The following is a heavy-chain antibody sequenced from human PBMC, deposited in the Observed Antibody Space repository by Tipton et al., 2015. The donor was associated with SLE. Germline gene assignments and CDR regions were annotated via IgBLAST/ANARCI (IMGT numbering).Heavy chain of an antibody. V-gene: IGHV3-30*02. D-gene: IGHD5-18*01. J-gene: IGHJ3*02. CDR2: IRYDGSNK. Sequence: SLRLSCAASGFTFSSYGMHWVRQTPGKGLEWVAFIRYDGSNKYYADSVKGRFTISRDNSKNTLYLQMNSLRAEDTAVYYCANVKVLVQLWSGDAFDIWGQGTMVTVSS. CDR3: ANVKVLVQLWSGDAFDI. CDR1: GFTFSSYG.